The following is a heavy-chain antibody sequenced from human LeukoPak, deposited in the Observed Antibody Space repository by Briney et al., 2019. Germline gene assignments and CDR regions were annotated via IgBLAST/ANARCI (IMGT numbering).Heavy chain of an antibody. J-gene: IGHJ4*02. CDR3: ARGRSSSWYRYYFDY. CDR1: GGSFSGYY. V-gene: IGHV4-34*01. CDR2: INHSGST. Sequence: PSETLSLTCAVYGGSFSGYYWSWIRQPPGKGLEWIGEINHSGSTNYNPSLKSRVTISVDTSKNQFSLKLSSVTAADTAVYYCARGRSSSWYRYYFDYWGQGTLVTVSS. D-gene: IGHD6-13*01.